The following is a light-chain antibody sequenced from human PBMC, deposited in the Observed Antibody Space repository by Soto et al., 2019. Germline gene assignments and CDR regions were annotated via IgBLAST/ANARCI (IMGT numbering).Light chain of an antibody. Sequence: IQMTQSPSTLSASEGDRVTISCRASQSVSIWLAWYQQKPGRAPKLLIYKSSILESGVPSRFSGSGSGTDFTLTISRLEPEDFAVYYCQQYSSSFLTFGQGTKVDIK. CDR2: KSS. J-gene: IGKJ1*01. CDR1: QSVSIW. CDR3: QQYSSSFLT. V-gene: IGKV1-5*03.